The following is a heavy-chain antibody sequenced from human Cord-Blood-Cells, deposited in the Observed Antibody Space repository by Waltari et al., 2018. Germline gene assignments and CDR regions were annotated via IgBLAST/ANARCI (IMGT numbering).Heavy chain of an antibody. D-gene: IGHD2-21*02. CDR3: TRRVRVTLSNWFDP. J-gene: IGHJ5*02. Sequence: EVQLVESGGGLVQPGRSLRLSCTASGFTFGDYAMSWFRQAPGKGLEWVGFIRSKAYVGTTEYAASVKGRFTISRDDSKSIAYLQMNSLKTEDTAVYYCTRRVRVTLSNWFDPWGQGTLVTVSS. CDR1: GFTFGDYA. V-gene: IGHV3-49*03. CDR2: IRSKAYVGTT.